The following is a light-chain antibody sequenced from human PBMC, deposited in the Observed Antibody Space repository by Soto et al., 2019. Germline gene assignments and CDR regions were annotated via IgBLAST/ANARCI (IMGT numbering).Light chain of an antibody. J-gene: IGKJ4*01. Sequence: DIQMTQSPSSLSASVGDRVTITCRASQSISYYLNWYQQKQGRAPRLLIYSTSTLQSGVPSKFSGSASGTDFTLTISSLQPEDFATYYCQQRSNWPLTFGGGTKVDIK. CDR3: QQRSNWPLT. CDR1: QSISYY. CDR2: STS. V-gene: IGKV1-39*01.